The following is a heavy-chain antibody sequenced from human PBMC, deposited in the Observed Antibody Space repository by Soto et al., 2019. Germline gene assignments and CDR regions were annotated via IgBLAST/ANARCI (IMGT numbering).Heavy chain of an antibody. CDR2: IYYSGST. CDR1: GGSISSGGYY. Sequence: SETLSLTCTVSGGSISSGGYYWSWIRQHPGKGLEWIGYIYYSGSTYYNPSLKSRVTISVDTSKNQFSLKLSSVTAADTAVYYCARAGRPGSLTLLPVIAAAAGVVWFDPWGQGTLVTVSS. D-gene: IGHD6-13*01. V-gene: IGHV4-31*03. CDR3: ARAGRPGSLTLLPVIAAAAGVVWFDP. J-gene: IGHJ5*02.